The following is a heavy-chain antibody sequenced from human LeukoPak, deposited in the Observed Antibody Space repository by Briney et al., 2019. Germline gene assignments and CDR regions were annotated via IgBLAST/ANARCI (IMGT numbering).Heavy chain of an antibody. CDR2: INAGNGNT. Sequence: RASVKVSCKASGYTFTSYAMHWVRQAPGQRLEWMGWINAGNGNTKYSQKFQGRVTMTEDTSTDTAYMELSSLRSEDTAVYYCATASGDYWGQGTLVTVSS. CDR1: GYTFTSYA. V-gene: IGHV1-3*01. CDR3: ATASGDY. D-gene: IGHD1-26*01. J-gene: IGHJ4*02.